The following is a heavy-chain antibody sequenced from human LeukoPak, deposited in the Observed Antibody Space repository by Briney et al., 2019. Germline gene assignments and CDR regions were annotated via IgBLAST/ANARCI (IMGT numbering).Heavy chain of an antibody. D-gene: IGHD3-22*01. Sequence: GGSLRLSCAASGFTFSNAWVSWVRQAPGKGLEWVGRIKSKTDGGTTDYAAPVKGRFTISRDDSKNTLYLQMNSLKTEDTAVYYCTTVDYDSSGYVSYWGQGTLVTVSS. CDR2: IKSKTDGGTT. CDR1: GFTFSNAW. CDR3: TTVDYDSSGYVSY. V-gene: IGHV3-15*01. J-gene: IGHJ4*02.